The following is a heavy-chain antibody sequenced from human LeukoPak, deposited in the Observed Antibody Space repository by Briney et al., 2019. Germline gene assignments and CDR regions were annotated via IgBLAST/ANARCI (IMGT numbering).Heavy chain of an antibody. V-gene: IGHV4-59*11. CDR3: ARDGLWYTNEVGAFDI. CDR1: GGSISTNHY. J-gene: IGHJ3*02. Sequence: SETLSLTCTVSGGSISTNHYWNWIRQPAGKGLEWIGYIYYSGSTNYNPSLKSRVTISVDTSKNQFSLKLSSVTAADTAVYYCARDGLWYTNEVGAFDIWGQGTMVTVSS. D-gene: IGHD6-13*01. CDR2: IYYSGST.